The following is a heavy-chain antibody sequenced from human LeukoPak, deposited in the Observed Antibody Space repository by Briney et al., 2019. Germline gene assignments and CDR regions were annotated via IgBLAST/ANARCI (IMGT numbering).Heavy chain of an antibody. Sequence: PGGSLRLSCAASGFTFSSYGMHCVRQAPGKGLEWVAVISYDGSNKYYADSVKGRFTISRDNSKNTMYVQMNSVRAEDTAVYYCAKDSQQWLMYYFDYWGQGTLVTVSS. CDR3: AKDSQQWLMYYFDY. J-gene: IGHJ4*02. V-gene: IGHV3-30*18. CDR2: ISYDGSNK. CDR1: GFTFSSYG. D-gene: IGHD6-19*01.